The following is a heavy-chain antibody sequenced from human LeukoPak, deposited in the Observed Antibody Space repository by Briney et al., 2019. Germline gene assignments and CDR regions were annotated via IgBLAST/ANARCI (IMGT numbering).Heavy chain of an antibody. D-gene: IGHD1-1*01. CDR1: GFTFNNFA. CDR3: GRDWKLDY. J-gene: IGHJ4*02. CDR2: IGDNGGDT. V-gene: IGHV3-23*01. Sequence: PGGSLRLSCAASGFTFNNFAMSWVRQAPGKGLEWVSAIGDNGGDTKYAASVKGRFTIYRDNSRNTLYLQMNGLRVEDTAIYFCGRDWKLDYWGQGTLVTVSS.